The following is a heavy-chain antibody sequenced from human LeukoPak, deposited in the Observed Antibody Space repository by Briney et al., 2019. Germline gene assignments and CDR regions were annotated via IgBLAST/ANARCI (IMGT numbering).Heavy chain of an antibody. V-gene: IGHV4-34*01. CDR2: INHSGST. D-gene: IGHD6-13*01. J-gene: IGHJ3*02. CDR3: ASRQSPSSSSWYRVGAFDI. Sequence: SETLSLTCAVYGGSFSGYYWSWIRQPPGKGLEWIGEINHSGSTNCNPSLKSRVTISVDTSKNQFSLELSSVTAADTAVYYCASRQSPSSSSWYRVGAFDIWGQGTMVTVSS. CDR1: GGSFSGYY.